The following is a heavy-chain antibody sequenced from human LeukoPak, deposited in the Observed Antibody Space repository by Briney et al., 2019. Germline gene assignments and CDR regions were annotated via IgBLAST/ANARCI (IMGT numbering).Heavy chain of an antibody. Sequence: RASVKVSCKASGYTFTGYYMHWVRQAPGQGLEWMGWINPNSGDTNYAQKVQGRVTMTRDTSISTAYMELSSLTSDDAAVYYCARGRYGLLSGCDYWGQGAMVTVSS. CDR3: ARGRYGLLSGCDY. CDR2: INPNSGDT. V-gene: IGHV1-2*02. D-gene: IGHD3-22*01. J-gene: IGHJ4*02. CDR1: GYTFTGYY.